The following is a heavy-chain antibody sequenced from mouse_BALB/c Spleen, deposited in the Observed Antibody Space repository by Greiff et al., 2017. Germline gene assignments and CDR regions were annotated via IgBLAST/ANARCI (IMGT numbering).Heavy chain of an antibody. Sequence: VQLQQPGAELVKPGASVKMSCKASGYTFTSYWMHWVKQRPGQGLEWIGVIDPSDSYTSYNQKFKGKATLTVDTSSSTAYMQLSSLTSEDSAVYYCTRGYARYAMDYWGQGTSVTVSS. J-gene: IGHJ4*01. V-gene: IGHV1S127*01. CDR1: GYTFTSYW. CDR3: TRGYARYAMDY. CDR2: IDPSDSYT. D-gene: IGHD2-10*02.